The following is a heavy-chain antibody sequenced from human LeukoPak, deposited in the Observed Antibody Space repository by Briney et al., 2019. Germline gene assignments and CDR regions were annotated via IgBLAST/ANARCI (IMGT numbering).Heavy chain of an antibody. CDR3: AKSYCSGGSCYSVHDAFDI. CDR2: ISWNSGSI. J-gene: IGHJ3*02. V-gene: IGHV3-9*01. CDR1: GFTFSSYS. D-gene: IGHD2-15*01. Sequence: PGGSLRLSCAASGFTFSSYSMNWVRQAPGKGLEWVSGISWNSGSIGYADSVKGRFTISRDNAKNSLYLQMNSLRAEDTALYYCAKSYCSGGSCYSVHDAFDIWGQGTMVTVSS.